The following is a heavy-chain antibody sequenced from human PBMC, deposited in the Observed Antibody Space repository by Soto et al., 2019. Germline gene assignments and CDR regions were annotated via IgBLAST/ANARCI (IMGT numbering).Heavy chain of an antibody. J-gene: IGHJ5*02. CDR3: ARGGSGWKALNWFDP. CDR1: GASIDNNGYS. V-gene: IGHV4-31*11. CDR2: NNNRGDT. D-gene: IGHD6-19*01. Sequence: QVQLQESGPGLVIPSQTLTLTCAVSGASIDNNGYSWTWIRQHPGKGLEWIGTNNNRGDTYYNPSVKSRLTISIDTSQTHFSLRLNAVTDADTDTYYCARGGSGWKALNWFDPWGQGIMVTVSS.